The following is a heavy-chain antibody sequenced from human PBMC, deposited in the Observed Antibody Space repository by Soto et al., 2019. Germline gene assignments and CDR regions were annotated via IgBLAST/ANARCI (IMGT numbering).Heavy chain of an antibody. CDR1: GGSISSSIYY. CDR2: IYYSGST. Sequence: SETLSLTCTVSGGSISSSIYYWGWIRQPPGKGLEWIGSIYYSGSTYYNPSLKSRVTISVDTSKNQFSLKLSSVTAADTAVYYCAGRSGSGSYYNYYYYYMDVWGKGTTVTVSS. CDR3: AGRSGSGSYYNYYYYYMDV. V-gene: IGHV4-39*01. D-gene: IGHD3-10*01. J-gene: IGHJ6*03.